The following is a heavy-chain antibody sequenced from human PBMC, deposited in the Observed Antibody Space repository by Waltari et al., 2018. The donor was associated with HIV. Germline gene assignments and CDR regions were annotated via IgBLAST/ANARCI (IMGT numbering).Heavy chain of an antibody. J-gene: IGHJ4*02. CDR1: CGSLPTGGYH. CDR3: ARVLSSGTSLGFGFDF. V-gene: IGHV4-31*03. D-gene: IGHD3-10*01. CDR2: ISHHAVP. Sequence: QVQLLESGPGLVKPSQNLSLTCTVSCGSLPTGGYHWRWIRQHPGKGLEWIGYISHHAVPYYNPSLMSRLKLSLDSSNKEFSLKLTSGTAADAAVYYCARVLSSGTSLGFGFDFWGPVILVSVSS.